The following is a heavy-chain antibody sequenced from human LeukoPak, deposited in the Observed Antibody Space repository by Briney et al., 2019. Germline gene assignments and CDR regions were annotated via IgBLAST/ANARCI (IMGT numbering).Heavy chain of an antibody. D-gene: IGHD3-3*01. Sequence: SETLSLTCAVYGGSFSGYYWSWIRQPPGKGLEWIGEINHSGSTNYNPPLKSRVTISVDTSKNQFSLKLSSVTAADTAVYYCARVGDFWSGQELDYWGQGTLVTVSS. V-gene: IGHV4-34*01. J-gene: IGHJ4*02. CDR2: INHSGST. CDR3: ARVGDFWSGQELDY. CDR1: GGSFSGYY.